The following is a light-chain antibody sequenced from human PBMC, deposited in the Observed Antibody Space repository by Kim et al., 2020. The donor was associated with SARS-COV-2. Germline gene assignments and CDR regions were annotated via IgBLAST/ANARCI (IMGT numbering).Light chain of an antibody. CDR2: DVS. CDR1: RRDVGSYKC. Sequence: SVTITCTGTRRDVGSYKCVYCYQQHPGKAPKLMIYDVSKRPSGVSNRFSGSKSGNTASLTISGLQAEDEADYYCSSYTSSSTYWVFGGGTQLTVL. J-gene: IGLJ3*02. V-gene: IGLV2-14*04. CDR3: SSYTSSSTYWV.